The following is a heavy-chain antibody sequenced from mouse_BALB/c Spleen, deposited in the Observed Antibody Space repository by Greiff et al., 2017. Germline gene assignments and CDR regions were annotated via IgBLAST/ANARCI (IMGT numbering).Heavy chain of an antibody. CDR2: IWAGGST. CDR1: GFSLTSYD. D-gene: IGHD3-1*01. CDR3: ARDRGYGMDY. V-gene: IGHV2-9*02. Sequence: VKLVESGPGLVAPSQSLSITCTVSGFSLTSYDISWVRQPPGKGLEWLGVIWAGGSTNYNSALMSRLSISKDNSKSQVFLKMNSLQTDDTAMYYCARDRGYGMDYWGQGTSVTVSS. J-gene: IGHJ4*01.